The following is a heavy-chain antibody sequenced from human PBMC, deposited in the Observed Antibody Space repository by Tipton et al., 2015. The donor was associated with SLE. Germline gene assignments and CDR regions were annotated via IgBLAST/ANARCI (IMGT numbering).Heavy chain of an antibody. CDR3: ARDRQPYFDY. V-gene: IGHV4-59*01. J-gene: IGHJ4*02. Sequence: TLSLTCTVSGGSISSYYWSWIRQPPGKGLEWIGYIYYSGSTNYNPFLKSRVTISVDTSKNQFSLKLSSVTAADTAVYYCARDRQPYFDYWGQGTLVTVSS. CDR2: IYYSGST. D-gene: IGHD6-13*01. CDR1: GGSISSYY.